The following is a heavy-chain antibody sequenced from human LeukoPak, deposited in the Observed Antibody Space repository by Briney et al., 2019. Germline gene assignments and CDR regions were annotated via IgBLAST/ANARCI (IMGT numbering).Heavy chain of an antibody. CDR2: IYYSGST. CDR3: ARLGYCSGGSCTQYFDY. CDR1: GGSISSSSYY. D-gene: IGHD2-15*01. Sequence: SETLSLTCTVSGGSISSSSYYWGWIRQPPGKGLEWIGSIYYSGSTYYNPSLKSRVTISVDTSKNQFSLKLSSVTAADTAVYYCARLGYCSGGSCTQYFDYWGQGTLVTVSS. J-gene: IGHJ4*02. V-gene: IGHV4-39*01.